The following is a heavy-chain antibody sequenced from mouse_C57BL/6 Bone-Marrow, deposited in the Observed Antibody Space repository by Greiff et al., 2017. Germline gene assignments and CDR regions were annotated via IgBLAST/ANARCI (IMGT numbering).Heavy chain of an antibody. V-gene: IGHV3-6*01. CDR1: GYSITSGYY. CDR3: ARGEY. CDR2: ISYDGSN. Sequence: ESGPGLVKPSQSLSLTCSVTGYSITSGYYWNWIRQFPGNKLEWIGYISYDGSNNYNPSLKNRISITRDTSKHQFFLKLNAVTTEDTATYYCARGEYWGQGTTLTVSS. J-gene: IGHJ2*01.